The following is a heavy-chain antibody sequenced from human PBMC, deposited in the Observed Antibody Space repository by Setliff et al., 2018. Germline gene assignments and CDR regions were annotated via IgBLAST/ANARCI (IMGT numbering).Heavy chain of an antibody. J-gene: IGHJ4*02. D-gene: IGHD3-3*01. V-gene: IGHV5-51*01. CDR2: IHPSNSDT. CDR1: GYSFTDYW. Sequence: GESLKISCKGSGYSFTDYWIGWVRQMPGEGLEWMGIIHPSNSDTVYNPSFQGQVTISADKSINTAYLQWSSLKASDTAMYYCARQPRGIGYSDYWGQGTLVTVSS. CDR3: ARQPRGIGYSDY.